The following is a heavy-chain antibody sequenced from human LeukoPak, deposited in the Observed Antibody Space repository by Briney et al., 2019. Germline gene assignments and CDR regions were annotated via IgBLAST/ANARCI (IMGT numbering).Heavy chain of an antibody. V-gene: IGHV4-59*01. CDR2: IYYSGST. J-gene: IGHJ2*01. CDR1: GGSISSYY. Sequence: KPSETLSLTCTVSGGSISSYYWSWIRQPPGKGLEWIGYIYYSGSTNYNPSLKSRVTMSVDTSKNQFSLKLSSVTAADTAVYYCARITPTFNFDLWGRGTLVTVSS. D-gene: IGHD2-15*01. CDR3: ARITPTFNFDL.